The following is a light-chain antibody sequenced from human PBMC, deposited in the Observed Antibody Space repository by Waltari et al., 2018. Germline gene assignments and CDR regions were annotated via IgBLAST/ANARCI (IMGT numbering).Light chain of an antibody. V-gene: IGLV2-23*02. CDR1: GSNGGRYNF. Sequence: QSALPQPASVSGSPGQSITISCTGTGSNGGRYNFVSWYQHHPGKAPKLMIYEVSKRPSGVSSRFSGSKSGNTASLTISGLQAEDDGDYYCCSYAGGNVVFGGGTKLTVL. CDR3: CSYAGGNVV. J-gene: IGLJ2*01. CDR2: EVS.